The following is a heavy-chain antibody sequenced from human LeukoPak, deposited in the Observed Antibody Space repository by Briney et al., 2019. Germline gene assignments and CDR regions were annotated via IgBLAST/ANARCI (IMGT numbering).Heavy chain of an antibody. V-gene: IGHV4-38-2*01. CDR3: ALQYYYDSSGYYLYDY. CDR2: IYHSGST. Sequence: PSETLSLTCAVSGYSISSGYYWGWIRQPPGKGLEWIGSIYHSGSTYYNPSLKSRVTISVDTSKNQFSLKLSSVTAADTAVYYCALQYYYDSSGYYLYDYWGQGTLVTVSS. J-gene: IGHJ4*02. CDR1: GYSISSGYY. D-gene: IGHD3-22*01.